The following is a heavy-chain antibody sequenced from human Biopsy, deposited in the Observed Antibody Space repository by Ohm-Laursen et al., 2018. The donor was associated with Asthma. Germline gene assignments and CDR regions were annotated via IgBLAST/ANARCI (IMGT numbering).Heavy chain of an antibody. CDR2: IKGDGSEK. V-gene: IGHV3-7*05. J-gene: IGHJ4*02. CDR3: ARDVDLRSVY. CDR1: GFMFRSFG. D-gene: IGHD2-15*01. Sequence: GSLRLSCTASGFMFRSFGMTWVRQAPGKGLEWVANIKGDGSEKNYVDSVKGRFTISRDNGKNSLYLQMNSLRAEDTAVYYCARDVDLRSVYWGQGTLVTVSS.